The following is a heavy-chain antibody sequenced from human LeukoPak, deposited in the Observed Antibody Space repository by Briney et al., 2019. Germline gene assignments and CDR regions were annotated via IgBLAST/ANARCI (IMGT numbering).Heavy chain of an antibody. Sequence: GESLKISCKGSGYSFTSYWIGWVRQMPGKGLELMGIIYPGDSDTRYSPSFQGQVTISADKSISTAYLQWSSLKASDTAMYNCARLLVPAAIKENWFDPWGQGTLVTVSS. CDR3: ARLLVPAAIKENWFDP. V-gene: IGHV5-51*01. J-gene: IGHJ5*02. D-gene: IGHD2-2*01. CDR2: IYPGDSDT. CDR1: GYSFTSYW.